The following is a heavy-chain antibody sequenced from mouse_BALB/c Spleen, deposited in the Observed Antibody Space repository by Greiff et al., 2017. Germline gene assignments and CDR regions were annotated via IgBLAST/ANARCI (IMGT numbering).Heavy chain of an antibody. CDR2: ISTYYGDA. D-gene: IGHD3-2*01. CDR1: GYTFTDYA. CDR3: ARGTARATYYSDY. J-gene: IGHJ2*01. Sequence: QVQLQQSGAELVRPGVSVKISCKGSGYTFTDYAMHWVKQSHAKSLEWIGVISTYYGDASYNQKFKGKATMTVDKSSSTAYMELARLTSEDSAIYYCARGTARATYYSDYWGQGTTLTVSS. V-gene: IGHV1S137*01.